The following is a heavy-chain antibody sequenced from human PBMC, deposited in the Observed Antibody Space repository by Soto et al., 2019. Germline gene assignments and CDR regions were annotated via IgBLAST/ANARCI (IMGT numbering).Heavy chain of an antibody. CDR2: INPNSGNI. CDR1: GNTVTSYD. CDR3: ARGRASGSYYLLDY. J-gene: IGHJ4*02. V-gene: IGHV1-8*01. D-gene: IGHD3-10*01. Sequence: ASVKVSGKASGNTVTSYDINCVRRATGHGLEWMGWINPNSGNIGYAQKFQGRVTMTRDTAIRTAYMEVSRLRSDDTAVYYCARGRASGSYYLLDYWGQGTLVTVSS.